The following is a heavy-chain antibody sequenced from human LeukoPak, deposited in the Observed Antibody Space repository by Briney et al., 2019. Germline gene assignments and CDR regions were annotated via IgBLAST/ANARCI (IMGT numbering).Heavy chain of an antibody. CDR2: IYTSGST. Sequence: SETLSLTCTVSGGSISSYYWSWIRQPAGKGLEWIGRIYTSGSTNYNPSLKSRVTISADTSKNQFSLKLSSVTAADTAVYYYARFGSGSSRYYYGMDVWGQGTTVTVSS. CDR1: GGSISSYY. J-gene: IGHJ6*02. V-gene: IGHV4-4*07. CDR3: ARFGSGSSRYYYGMDV. D-gene: IGHD3-10*01.